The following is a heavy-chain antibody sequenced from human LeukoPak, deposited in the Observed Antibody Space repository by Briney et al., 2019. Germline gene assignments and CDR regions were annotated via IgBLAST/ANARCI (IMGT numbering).Heavy chain of an antibody. CDR1: GYTISNGYY. Sequence: TSETLSLTCAVSGYTISNGYYWVRIRQPPGRGLDWIGSLYHSDSAYYNTSLRSRVSMSVDTSKNQFSLTLSFVTAADTAVYYCARQHDSYYSYYIDVRGSGTTVTVSS. V-gene: IGHV4-38-2*01. J-gene: IGHJ6*03. CDR2: LYHSDSA. CDR3: ARQHDSYYSYYIDV.